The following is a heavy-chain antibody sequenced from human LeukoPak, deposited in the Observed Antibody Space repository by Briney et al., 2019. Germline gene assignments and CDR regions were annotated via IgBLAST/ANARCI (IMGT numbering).Heavy chain of an antibody. CDR3: AKDIDYGGNPGPDH. CDR1: GFTFNNYG. V-gene: IGHV3-30*18. Sequence: GGSLRLSCAASGFTFNNYGMHWVRQAPGKGLEWVAVISYDGSSKYYEDSVKGRFTISRDNSKNKLYLQVNSLRPEDTALYYCAKDIDYGGNPGPDHWGQGSLVTVSS. CDR2: ISYDGSSK. D-gene: IGHD4-23*01. J-gene: IGHJ5*02.